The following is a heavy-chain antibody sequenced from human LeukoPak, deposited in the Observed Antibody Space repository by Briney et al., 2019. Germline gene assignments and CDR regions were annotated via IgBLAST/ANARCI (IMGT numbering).Heavy chain of an antibody. D-gene: IGHD5-24*01. V-gene: IGHV3-7*01. J-gene: IGHJ3*02. CDR2: IKPDGSDK. CDR3: ATISAQTFDI. CDR1: EFTFSSCW. Sequence: GGSLRLSCAASEFTFSSCWMSWVRQAPGKGLEWVANIKPDGSDKYYVDSARGRFTVSRDNAKNSAFLQMNSLRAEDTAIYYCATISAQTFDIWGQGTLVSVSS.